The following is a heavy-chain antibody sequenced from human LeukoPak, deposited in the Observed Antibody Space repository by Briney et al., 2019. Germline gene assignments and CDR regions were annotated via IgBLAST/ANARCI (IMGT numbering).Heavy chain of an antibody. D-gene: IGHD3-22*01. CDR1: GGSISSYY. V-gene: IGHV4-59*08. CDR3: ARGMYYYDGSGDY. J-gene: IGHJ4*02. CDR2: IYYSGST. Sequence: SETLSLTCTVSGGSISSYYWSWIRQPARKGLEWIGYIYYSGSTNYSPSLKSRVTISINTSKNQFSLNLTSVTAADTAVYYCARGMYYYDGSGDYWGQGIQVTVSS.